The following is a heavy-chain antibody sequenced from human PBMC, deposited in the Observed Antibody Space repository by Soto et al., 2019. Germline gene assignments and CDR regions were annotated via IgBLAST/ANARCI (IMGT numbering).Heavy chain of an antibody. CDR2: IRNKTFGGTA. Sequence: EVQMVESGGGLVQPGRSLRLSCTGSGFTFGHYAMTWFRQSPGKGLEWLAFIRNKTFGGTAEYAASVKGRFTISRDESKSTPYQKMNNLKAENTAVYYCPPVFGGVIYPRDGMAVGGKGPTSPVSS. J-gene: IGHJ6*04. D-gene: IGHD3-16*01. CDR1: GFTFGHYA. V-gene: IGHV3-49*03. CDR3: PPVFGGVIYPRDGMAV.